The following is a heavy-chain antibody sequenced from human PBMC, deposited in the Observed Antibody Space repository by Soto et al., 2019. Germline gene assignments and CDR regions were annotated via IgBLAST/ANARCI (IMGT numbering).Heavy chain of an antibody. J-gene: IGHJ4*02. D-gene: IGHD1-26*01. CDR1: GYTFTSYG. Sequence: QVQLLQSGAEVKKPGASVKVSCKASGYTFTSYGITWVRQAPGQGLERMGWINPYNGKTNYGQKFQGRVSMTTDTSTSAAYMEVRSLRSDDTAIYYCARGSDSLGWWGQGTLVTVSS. CDR2: INPYNGKT. V-gene: IGHV1-18*01. CDR3: ARGSDSLGW.